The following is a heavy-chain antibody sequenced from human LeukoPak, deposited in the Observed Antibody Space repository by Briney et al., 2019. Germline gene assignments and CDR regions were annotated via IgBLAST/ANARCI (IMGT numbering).Heavy chain of an antibody. CDR3: ARPHGYCSSTSCYGRGDAFDI. J-gene: IGHJ3*02. Sequence: GESLKISCKGFGYIFTSYWIGWVRQMPGKGLEWMGIIYPGDSDTRYSPSFQGQVTISADKSISTAYLQWSSLKASDTAMYYCARPHGYCSSTSCYGRGDAFDIWGQGTMVTVSS. V-gene: IGHV5-51*01. CDR2: IYPGDSDT. D-gene: IGHD2-2*03. CDR1: GYIFTSYW.